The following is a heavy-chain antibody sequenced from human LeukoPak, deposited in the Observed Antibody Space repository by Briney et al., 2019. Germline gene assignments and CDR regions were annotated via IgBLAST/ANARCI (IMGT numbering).Heavy chain of an antibody. D-gene: IGHD3-10*01. CDR2: MSGSDAGT. CDR1: GFTLNSYL. Sequence: GGALRLSCMSSGFTLNSYLMSGVGQARGKGVDGVSLMSGSDAGTYYADSVKGRFTISRDNSKNTLFLQMSSLRAEDTAVYYCAKDRGVVWFGDDAFDIWGQETMVTVSS. CDR3: AKDRGVVWFGDDAFDI. J-gene: IGHJ3*02. V-gene: IGHV3-23*01.